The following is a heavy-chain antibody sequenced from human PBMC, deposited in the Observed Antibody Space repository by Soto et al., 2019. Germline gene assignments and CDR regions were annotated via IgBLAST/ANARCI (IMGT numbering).Heavy chain of an antibody. J-gene: IGHJ4*02. CDR3: ARAEKGLRLLDY. Sequence: SETLSLTCTVSGGSVSSGSYYWSWIRQPPGKGLEWIGYIYYSGSTNYNPSLKSRVTISVDTSKNQFSLKLSSVTAADTAVYYCARAEKGLRLLDYWGQGTLVTVSS. D-gene: IGHD3-3*01. CDR2: IYYSGST. V-gene: IGHV4-61*01. CDR1: GGSVSSGSYY.